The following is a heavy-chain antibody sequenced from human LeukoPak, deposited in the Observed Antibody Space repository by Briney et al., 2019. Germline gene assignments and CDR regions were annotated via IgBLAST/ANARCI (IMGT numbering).Heavy chain of an antibody. D-gene: IGHD3-9*01. J-gene: IGHJ4*02. CDR2: INPIFGTA. CDR3: ARGSTYYDILTGSLDY. V-gene: IGHV1-69*13. CDR1: GGTFSSYA. Sequence: SVKVSCKASGGTFSSYAISWVRQAPGQGLEWMGGINPIFGTANYAQKFQGRVTITADESTSTAYMELSSLRSEDTAVYYCARGSTYYDILTGSLDYWGQGTLVTVSS.